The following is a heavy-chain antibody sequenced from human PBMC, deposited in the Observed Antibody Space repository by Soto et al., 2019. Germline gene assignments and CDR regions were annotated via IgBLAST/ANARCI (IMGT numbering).Heavy chain of an antibody. D-gene: IGHD1-26*01. CDR3: AKEEGEEWELLLDY. CDR2: IAYDGSNK. V-gene: IGHV3-30*18. J-gene: IGHJ4*02. CDR1: GFTFSSYG. Sequence: QVQLVESGGGVVQPGRSLRLSCAASGFTFSSYGMHWVRQAPGKGLEWVAVIAYDGSNKYYADSVTGRFTISRDNSKNTLYLQMNSLRAEDTAVYYCAKEEGEEWELLLDYWGQGTLVTVSS.